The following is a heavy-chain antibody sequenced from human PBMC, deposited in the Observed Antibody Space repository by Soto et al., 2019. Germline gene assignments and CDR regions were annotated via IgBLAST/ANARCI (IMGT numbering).Heavy chain of an antibody. J-gene: IGHJ4*02. V-gene: IGHV4-39*01. CDR3: ARHTGPHSSPDY. CDR1: GGSISSSSYY. CDR2: IYYSGST. Sequence: QLQLQESGPGLVKPSETLSLTCTVSGGSISSSSYYWGWIRQPPGKGLEWIGSIYYSGSTYYTPSLKRRVTISVDTSKNQFSLKLSSVTAADTAVYCCARHTGPHSSPDYWGQGTLVTVSS. D-gene: IGHD6-13*01.